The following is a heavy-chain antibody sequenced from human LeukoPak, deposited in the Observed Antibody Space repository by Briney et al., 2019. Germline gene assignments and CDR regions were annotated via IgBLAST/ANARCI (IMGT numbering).Heavy chain of an antibody. CDR1: GDSISSGAYS. V-gene: IGHV4-30-2*01. CDR2: IYHSGST. Sequence: SETLSLTCSVSGDSISSGAYSWSWIRQPPGKGLEWIGYIYHSGSTYYNPSLKSRVTISVDRSKNQFSLDLNSVTAADTAIYYCARNAAYCLDYWGQGTLVTVSS. CDR3: ARNAAYCLDY. D-gene: IGHD2-15*01. J-gene: IGHJ4*02.